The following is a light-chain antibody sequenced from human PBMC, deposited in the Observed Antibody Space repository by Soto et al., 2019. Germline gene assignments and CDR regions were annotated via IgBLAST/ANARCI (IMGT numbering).Light chain of an antibody. Sequence: DIVMTQSPDSLAVSLGERATINCKSSQSVFYSSDNKNYLAWYQQKPGQRPKLLIYWASTRESGVPDRFSGSGSGTDFTLTISSLQAEDVAVYFCQQYYSTPWTFGQGTKVEIK. CDR1: QSVFYSSDNKNY. V-gene: IGKV4-1*01. J-gene: IGKJ1*01. CDR3: QQYYSTPWT. CDR2: WAS.